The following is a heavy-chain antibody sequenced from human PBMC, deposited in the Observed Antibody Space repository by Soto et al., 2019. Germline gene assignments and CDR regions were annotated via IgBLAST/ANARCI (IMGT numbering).Heavy chain of an antibody. D-gene: IGHD6-13*01. CDR2: INHSGST. J-gene: IGHJ5*02. V-gene: IGHV4-34*01. CDR3: ARKGAAYWFDP. CDR1: GGSFSGYY. Sequence: QVQLQQWGAGLLKPSETLSLTCAVYGGSFSGYYWSWIRQPQGKGLEWIGEINHSGSTNYNPSLKSRVTISVDTSKNQFSLKLSSVTAADTAVYYCARKGAAYWFDPWGQGTLVTVSS.